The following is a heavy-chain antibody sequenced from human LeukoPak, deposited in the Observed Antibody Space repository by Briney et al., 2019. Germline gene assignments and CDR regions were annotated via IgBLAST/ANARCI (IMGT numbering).Heavy chain of an antibody. J-gene: IGHJ6*03. D-gene: IGHD2-21*02. V-gene: IGHV4-59*01. CDR2: IYYSGST. Sequence: SETLSLTCAVYGGSISSYYWSWIRQPPGKGLEWIGYIYYSGSTNYNPSLKSRVTISVDTSKNQFSLKLSSVTAADTAVYYCARVRSPLTAENYYYYYYMDVWGKGTTVTISS. CDR1: GGSISSYY. CDR3: ARVRSPLTAENYYYYYYMDV.